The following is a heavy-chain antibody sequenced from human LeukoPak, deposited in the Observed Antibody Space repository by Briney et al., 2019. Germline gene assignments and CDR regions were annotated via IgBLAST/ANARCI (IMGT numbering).Heavy chain of an antibody. CDR2: IYYSGST. Sequence: SETLSLTCTVSGGSISSYYWSWIRQPPGKGLGWIGYIYYSGSTNYNPSLKSRVTMSVDTSKNQFSLNLTSVTAADTAVYYCASGSVYSASWSNWFDPWGQGTLVTVSS. D-gene: IGHD2-2*01. CDR3: ASGSVYSASWSNWFDP. CDR1: GGSISSYY. V-gene: IGHV4-59*08. J-gene: IGHJ5*02.